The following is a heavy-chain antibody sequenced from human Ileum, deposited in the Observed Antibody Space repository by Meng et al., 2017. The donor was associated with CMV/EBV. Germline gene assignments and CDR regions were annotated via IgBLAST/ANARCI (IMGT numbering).Heavy chain of an antibody. D-gene: IGHD1-1*01. CDR3: AKINTTGRYSDH. J-gene: IGHJ4*02. Sequence: GESLKISCAASGFTFSSYAMRWVRQAPGKGLEWVSSITGNGAGTAYSDSVKGRFAISRDNPKNTLYLQMDSLRAEDTAVYYCAKINTTGRYSDHWGQGTLVTVSS. CDR1: GFTFSSYA. CDR2: ITGNGAGT. V-gene: IGHV3-23*01.